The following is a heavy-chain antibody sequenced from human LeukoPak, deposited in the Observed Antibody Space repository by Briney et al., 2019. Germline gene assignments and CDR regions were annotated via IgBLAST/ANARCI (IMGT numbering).Heavy chain of an antibody. D-gene: IGHD6-13*01. Sequence: SETLSLTCAVYGGSFSGYYWSWIRQPAGKGLEWIGRIYTSGSTNYNPSLKSRVTMSVDTSKNQFSLKLSSVTAADTAVYYCARGLVAAAGIPDYWGQGTLVTVSS. CDR1: GGSFSGYY. CDR3: ARGLVAAAGIPDY. V-gene: IGHV4-59*10. J-gene: IGHJ4*02. CDR2: IYTSGST.